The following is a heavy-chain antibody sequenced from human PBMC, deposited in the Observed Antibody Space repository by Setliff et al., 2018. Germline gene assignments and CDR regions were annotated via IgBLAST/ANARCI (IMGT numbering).Heavy chain of an antibody. D-gene: IGHD4-17*01. Sequence: KASETLSLTCDVSGYSISSGHHWGWIRQPPGKGLEWIGSMYPGRNTYYNPSLKSRVTMSVDTSKRQFSLKLNSVTAADTAVYYCARDKGDGYGVDAYAGGGFDIWGQGTMVTVSS. CDR2: MYPGRNT. V-gene: IGHV4-38-2*02. J-gene: IGHJ3*02. CDR1: GYSISSGHH. CDR3: ARDKGDGYGVDAYAGGGFDI.